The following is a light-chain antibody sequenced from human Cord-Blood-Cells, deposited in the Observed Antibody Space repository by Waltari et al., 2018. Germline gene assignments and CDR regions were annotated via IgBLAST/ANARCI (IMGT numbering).Light chain of an antibody. CDR1: QSISSN. CDR3: QQSYSTPLT. V-gene: IGKV1-39*01. Sequence: DIQMTQSPSSLSASVGDRVTITCRASQSISSNLNWYQQEPGKASKLLIYAASSLQSGGPSRFSGSGSGTDFTLTISSLQPEDFATYYCQQSYSTPLTFGGGTKVEIK. CDR2: AAS. J-gene: IGKJ4*01.